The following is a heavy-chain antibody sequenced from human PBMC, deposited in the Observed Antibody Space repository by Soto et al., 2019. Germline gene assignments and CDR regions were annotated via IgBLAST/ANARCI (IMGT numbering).Heavy chain of an antibody. CDR3: ARDKITGLFGY. CDR2: INHSGST. D-gene: IGHD2-8*02. V-gene: IGHV4-34*01. Sequence: SETMSLTYAVYGGYFSGYYWTWIRQPPGTGLEWIGEINHSGSTNYNPSLKSRVTISVDTSKNQFSLKLTSVTAADTAVYYCARDKITGLFGYWGQGTLVTVSS. J-gene: IGHJ4*02. CDR1: GGYFSGYY.